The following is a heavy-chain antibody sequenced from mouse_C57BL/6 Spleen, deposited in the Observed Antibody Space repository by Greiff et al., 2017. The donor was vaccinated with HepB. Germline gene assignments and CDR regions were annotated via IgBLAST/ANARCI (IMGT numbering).Heavy chain of an antibody. CDR1: GYSITSGYY. V-gene: IGHV3-6*01. D-gene: IGHD2-2*01. Sequence: ESGPGLVKPSQSLSLTCSVTGYSITSGYYWNWIRQFPGNKLEWMGYISYGGSNNYNPSLKNRISITRDTSKNQFFLKLNSVTTEDTATYYCASNGYYSDYWGQGTTLTVSS. CDR2: ISYGGSN. J-gene: IGHJ2*01. CDR3: ASNGYYSDY.